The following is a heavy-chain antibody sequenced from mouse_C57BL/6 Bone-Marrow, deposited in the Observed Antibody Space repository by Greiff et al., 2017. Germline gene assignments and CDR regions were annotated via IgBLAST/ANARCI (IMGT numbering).Heavy chain of an antibody. CDR1: GYSITSDY. Sequence: EVMLVESGPGLAKPSQTLSLTCSVTGYSITSDYWNWIRKFPGNKLEYMGYISYSGSTYYNPSLKSRISITRDTSKNQYYLQLNSVTTEDTATYYCASLTTVDYYAMDYWGQGTSVTVSA. V-gene: IGHV3-8*01. CDR3: ASLTTVDYYAMDY. CDR2: ISYSGST. D-gene: IGHD1-1*01. J-gene: IGHJ4*01.